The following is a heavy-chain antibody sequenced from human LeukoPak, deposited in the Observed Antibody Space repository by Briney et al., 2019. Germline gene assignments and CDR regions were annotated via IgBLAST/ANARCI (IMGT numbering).Heavy chain of an antibody. CDR3: ARGVVWGSYRHFDC. D-gene: IGHD3-16*02. V-gene: IGHV4-59*01. CDR2: IYYSGST. J-gene: IGHJ4*02. Sequence: PSETLSLTCTVSGCSFSSYYWRWIRQPPGKGLEWIGYIYYSGSTNYNPSLMSRVTISVDTSKNQFSLKLSSVTAADTAVYYCARGVVWGSYRHFDCWGQGTLVTVSS. CDR1: GCSFSSYY.